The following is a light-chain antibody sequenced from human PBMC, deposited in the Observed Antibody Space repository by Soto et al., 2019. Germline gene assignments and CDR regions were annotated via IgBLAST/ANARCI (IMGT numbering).Light chain of an antibody. J-gene: IGKJ1*01. CDR1: QSVSSN. CDR2: GAS. V-gene: IGKV3-15*01. Sequence: EIVMTHSPATLSVSQGERATLSCSASQSVSSNVAWYQQKPGQAPRLLIYGASTRATGIPARFSGSGSGTEFTLTISSLQSEDFAVYYCQQYNNWPPWTFGQGTKV. CDR3: QQYNNWPPWT.